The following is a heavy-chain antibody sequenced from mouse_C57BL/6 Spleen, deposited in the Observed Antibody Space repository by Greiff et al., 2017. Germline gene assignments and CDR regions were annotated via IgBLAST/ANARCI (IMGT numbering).Heavy chain of an antibody. J-gene: IGHJ4*01. CDR1: GYAFSSSW. V-gene: IGHV1-82*01. Sequence: QVQLQQSGPELVKPGASVKISCKASGYAFSSSWMNWVKQRPGKGLEWIGRIYPGDGDTNYNGKFKSKATLTVDKSSSTAYMQLSSLTSEDSAVYYCARRGYDYGYYYYAMDYWGQGTSVTVSS. CDR2: IYPGDGDT. D-gene: IGHD2-4*01. CDR3: ARRGYDYGYYYYAMDY.